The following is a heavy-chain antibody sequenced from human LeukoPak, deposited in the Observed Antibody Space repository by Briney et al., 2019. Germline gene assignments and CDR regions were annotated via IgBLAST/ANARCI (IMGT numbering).Heavy chain of an antibody. Sequence: GGSLRLSCAASGFTFSSYGMHWVRQAPGKGLEWVAVISYDGSNKYYADSVKGRFTISRDNSKNTLYLQMNSLRAEDTAVYYCAKDRLWREEGATGFSMDVWGQGTTVTVSS. D-gene: IGHD1-26*01. CDR2: ISYDGSNK. CDR3: AKDRLWREEGATGFSMDV. CDR1: GFTFSSYG. V-gene: IGHV3-30*18. J-gene: IGHJ6*02.